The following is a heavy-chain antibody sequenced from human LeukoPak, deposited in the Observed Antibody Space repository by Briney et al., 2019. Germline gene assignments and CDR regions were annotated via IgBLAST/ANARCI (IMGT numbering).Heavy chain of an antibody. CDR3: ARRLGITMIVVVPKGWYFDY. D-gene: IGHD3-22*01. V-gene: IGHV4-34*01. Sequence: SETLSLTCAVYGGSFSGYYWSWIRQPPGKGLEWIGEINHSGSTNYNPSLKSRVTISVDTSKNQFSLKLSSVTAADTAVYYCARRLGITMIVVVPKGWYFDYWGQGTLVTVSS. CDR1: GGSFSGYY. J-gene: IGHJ4*02. CDR2: INHSGST.